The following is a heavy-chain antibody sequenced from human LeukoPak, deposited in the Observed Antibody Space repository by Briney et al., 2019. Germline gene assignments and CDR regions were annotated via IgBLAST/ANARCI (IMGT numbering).Heavy chain of an antibody. CDR3: ARQSPYCSSTSCYTRGRKAYLDYFDY. Sequence: SETLSLTCTVSGGSISSSSYYWGWIRQPPGKGLEWIGSIYYSGGTYYNPSLKSRVTISVDTSKNQFSLKLSSVTAADTAVYYCARQSPYCSSTSCYTRGRKAYLDYFDYWGQGTLVTVSS. CDR1: GGSISSSSYY. D-gene: IGHD2-2*02. CDR2: IYYSGGT. J-gene: IGHJ4*02. V-gene: IGHV4-39*01.